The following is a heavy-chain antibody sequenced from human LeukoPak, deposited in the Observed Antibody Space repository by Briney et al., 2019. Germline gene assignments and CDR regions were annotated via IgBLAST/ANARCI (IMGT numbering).Heavy chain of an antibody. CDR2: IIPIFGTA. Sequence: ASVKVSCKASGGTFSSYAISWVRQAPGQGLEWMGGIIPIFGTANYAQKFQGRVTITADESTSTAYMELSSLRSEDTAVYYCARDYSKYYYYGMDVWGQGTTVTVSS. D-gene: IGHD2-15*01. V-gene: IGHV1-69*13. J-gene: IGHJ6*02. CDR3: ARDYSKYYYYGMDV. CDR1: GGTFSSYA.